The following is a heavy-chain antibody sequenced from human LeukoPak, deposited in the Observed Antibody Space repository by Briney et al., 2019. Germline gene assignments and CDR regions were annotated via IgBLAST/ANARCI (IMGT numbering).Heavy chain of an antibody. D-gene: IGHD3-3*01. CDR1: GYTFTSYA. CDR2: INAGNGNT. V-gene: IGHV1-3*01. Sequence: GASVKVSCKTSGYTFTSYAMHWVRQAPGQRLEWMGWINAGNGNTKYSQKFQGRVTITRDTSASTAYMELSSLRSEDTAVYYCARDITIFGVVTFSPLRYWGQGTLVTVSS. CDR3: ARDITIFGVVTFSPLRY. J-gene: IGHJ4*02.